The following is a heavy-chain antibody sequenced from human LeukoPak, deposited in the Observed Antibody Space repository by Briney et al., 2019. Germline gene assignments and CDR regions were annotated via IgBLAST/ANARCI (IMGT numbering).Heavy chain of an antibody. D-gene: IGHD6-13*01. Sequence: EASVKVSCKASGYTFSSYAISCVRQAPGQGLEWMGGIIPIFGTANYAQKFQGRVTITTDESTSTAYMELSSLRSEDTAVYYCARDGPRGIAAALSAFDIWGQGTMVTVSS. CDR3: ARDGPRGIAAALSAFDI. J-gene: IGHJ3*02. CDR1: GYTFSSYA. V-gene: IGHV1-69*05. CDR2: IIPIFGTA.